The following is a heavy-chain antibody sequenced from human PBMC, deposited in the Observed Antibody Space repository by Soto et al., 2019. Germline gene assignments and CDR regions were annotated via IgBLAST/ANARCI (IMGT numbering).Heavy chain of an antibody. CDR2: IIPIFGTA. CDR3: AREGRLGGTPGFDY. CDR1: GGTFSSYA. J-gene: IGHJ4*02. Sequence: QVQLVQSGAEVKKPGSSVKVSCKASGGTFSSYAISWVRQAPGQGLEWMGGIIPIFGTANYAQKFQGRVTITADDATSTADMELSSLRSEDTAVYYCAREGRLGGTPGFDYWGQGPLVTVSS. V-gene: IGHV1-69*01. D-gene: IGHD3-3*01.